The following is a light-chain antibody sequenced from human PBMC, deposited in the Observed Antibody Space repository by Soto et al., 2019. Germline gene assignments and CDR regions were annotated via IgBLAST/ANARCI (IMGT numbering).Light chain of an antibody. J-gene: IGKJ1*01. CDR3: QQRSNWRT. CDR2: DAS. CDR1: QSVSSY. Sequence: EIVLTQSPATLSLSPGERATLSCRASQSVSSYLAWYQQKPGQAPRLLIYDASNRATGIPARFSGSGSGTAFSLTSSSLEPEDFAVYYCQQRSNWRTFGQGTKVEIK. V-gene: IGKV3-11*01.